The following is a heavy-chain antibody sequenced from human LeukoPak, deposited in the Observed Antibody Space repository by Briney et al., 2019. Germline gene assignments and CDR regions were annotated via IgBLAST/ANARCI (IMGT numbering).Heavy chain of an antibody. J-gene: IGHJ3*02. CDR3: AREVVVTATVAFDI. D-gene: IGHD2-21*02. V-gene: IGHV3-21*01. CDR1: GFTFSSYS. Sequence: GGSLRLSCAASGFTFSSYSMNWVRQAPGKGLEWVSSISSSSRYIYYADSVKGRFTISRDNAKNSLYLQMNSLRAEDTAVYYCAREVVVTATVAFDIWGQGTMVTVSS. CDR2: ISSSSRYI.